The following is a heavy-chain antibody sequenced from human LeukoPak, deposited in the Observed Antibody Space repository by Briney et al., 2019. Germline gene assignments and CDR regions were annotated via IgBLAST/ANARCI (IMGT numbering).Heavy chain of an antibody. D-gene: IGHD6-19*01. V-gene: IGHV3-7*01. J-gene: IGHJ4*02. CDR1: GFTFSSYW. CDR3: ARAYDSSGWPDPFDY. Sequence: GGSLRLSCAASGFTFSSYWMSWVRQAPGKGLEWVANIKQDGSEKYYVDSVKGRFTISRDNAKNSLYLQMNSLRAEDTAVYYCARAYDSSGWPDPFDYWGQGTLVTVSS. CDR2: IKQDGSEK.